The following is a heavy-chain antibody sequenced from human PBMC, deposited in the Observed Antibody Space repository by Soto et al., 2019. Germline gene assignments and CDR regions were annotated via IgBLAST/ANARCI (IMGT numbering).Heavy chain of an antibody. Sequence: EVQLVESGGGLVQPGGSLGLSVAGSGFTFSNNGRHWVRQAPGKGLEWVSRIDHDGPTDYADSVRGRFTISRDNAENTLYLQMNSLRPEDTAVYYCVRDSHGDYWGQGTLVTVSS. V-gene: IGHV3-74*01. J-gene: IGHJ4*02. CDR1: GFTFSNNG. CDR3: VRDSHGDY. CDR2: IDHDGPT.